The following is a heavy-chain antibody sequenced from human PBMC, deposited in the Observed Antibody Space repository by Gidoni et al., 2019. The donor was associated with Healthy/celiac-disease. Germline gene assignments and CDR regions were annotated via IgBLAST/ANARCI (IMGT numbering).Heavy chain of an antibody. CDR1: GGSISSGGYY. J-gene: IGHJ4*02. CDR3: ARVHPVRGVISPGVGYYFDY. Sequence: QVQLQESGPGLVKPSQTLSLTCTVSGGSISSGGYYWSWIRTHPGKGLEWIGYIYYSGSTYYNPSLKSRVTISVDTSKNQFSLKLSSVTAADTAVYYCARVHPVRGVISPGVGYYFDYWGQGTLVTVSS. CDR2: IYYSGST. D-gene: IGHD3-10*02. V-gene: IGHV4-31*03.